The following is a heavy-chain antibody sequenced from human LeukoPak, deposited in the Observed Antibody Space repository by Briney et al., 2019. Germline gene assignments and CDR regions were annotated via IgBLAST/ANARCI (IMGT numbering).Heavy chain of an antibody. J-gene: IGHJ4*02. CDR1: GGTFSSYA. CDR2: IIPIFGTA. CDR3: RRGPLYCSSTSCLLRY. D-gene: IGHD2-2*01. Sequence: SVKVSCKASGGTFSSYAISWVRQAPGQGLEWMGGIIPIFGTANYAQKFQGRVTITADESTSTAYMELSSLRSEDTAVYYCRRGPLYCSSTSCLLRYWGQGTLVTVSS. V-gene: IGHV1-69*01.